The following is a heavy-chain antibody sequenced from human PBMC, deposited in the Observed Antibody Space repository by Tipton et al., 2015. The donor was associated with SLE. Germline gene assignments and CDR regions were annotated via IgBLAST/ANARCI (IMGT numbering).Heavy chain of an antibody. J-gene: IGHJ4*02. Sequence: TLSLTCTVSGGSISSHYWSWIRQPPGKGLEWIGYIYYSGSTNYNPSLKSRVTISVDTSKNQFSLKLSSVTAADTAVYYCARGVYYDFWSGYDYWGQGTLVTVSS. CDR1: GGSISSHY. D-gene: IGHD3-3*01. CDR3: ARGVYYDFWSGYDY. CDR2: IYYSGST. V-gene: IGHV4-59*11.